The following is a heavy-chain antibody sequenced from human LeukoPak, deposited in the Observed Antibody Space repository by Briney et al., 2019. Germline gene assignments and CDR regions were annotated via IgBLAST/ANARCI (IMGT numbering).Heavy chain of an antibody. J-gene: IGHJ4*02. CDR3: TRDTTPGDY. V-gene: IGHV4-59*01. Sequence: PSETLSLTCTVSGGSISSYYWSRIRQPPGKGLEWIGYIYYSGSTNYNPSLKSRVTISVDTSKNQFSLKLSSVTAADTAVYDCTRDTTPGDYWGQGTLVTVSS. D-gene: IGHD1-14*01. CDR1: GGSISSYY. CDR2: IYYSGST.